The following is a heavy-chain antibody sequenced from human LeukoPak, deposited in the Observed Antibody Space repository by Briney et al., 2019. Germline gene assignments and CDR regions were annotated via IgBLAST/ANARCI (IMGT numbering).Heavy chain of an antibody. Sequence: GASVKVSCKASGYTFTSYGISWVRQAPGQGLEWMGWISAYNGNTNYAQKLQGRVTITADESTSTAYMELSSLRSEDTAVYYCARDLSLGGDCGGDCYRSWGQGTLVTVSS. D-gene: IGHD2-21*02. V-gene: IGHV1-18*01. CDR2: ISAYNGNT. CDR3: ARDLSLGGDCGGDCYRS. CDR1: GYTFTSYG. J-gene: IGHJ5*02.